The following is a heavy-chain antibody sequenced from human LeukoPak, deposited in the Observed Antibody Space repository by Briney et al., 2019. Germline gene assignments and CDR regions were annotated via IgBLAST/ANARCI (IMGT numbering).Heavy chain of an antibody. J-gene: IGHJ5*02. Sequence: ASVKVSCKASGYTLTGYYIHWVRQAPGQGLEWMGWIDPDSGGTNYAQKFQDWVTMTGDTSISTAYMELSRLRSDDTAVYFCARGGRGYQRDWFDRWGQGTLVTVSS. CDR3: ARGGRGYQRDWFDR. D-gene: IGHD1-26*01. CDR1: GYTLTGYY. V-gene: IGHV1-2*04. CDR2: IDPDSGGT.